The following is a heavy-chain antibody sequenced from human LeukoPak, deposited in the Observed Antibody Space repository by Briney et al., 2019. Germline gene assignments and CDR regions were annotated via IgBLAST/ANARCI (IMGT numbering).Heavy chain of an antibody. CDR1: GYTFTSYD. CDR2: MNPNSGNT. V-gene: IGHV1-8*01. D-gene: IGHD3-10*01. Sequence: ASVKVSCKASGYTFTSYDINWVRQATGQGLEWMGWMNPNSGNTGYAQKFQGRVTMTRNTSISTAYMELSSLRSEDTAVYYCARGSREVLLWFGESPLLDYWGQGTLVTVSS. J-gene: IGHJ4*02. CDR3: ARGSREVLLWFGESPLLDY.